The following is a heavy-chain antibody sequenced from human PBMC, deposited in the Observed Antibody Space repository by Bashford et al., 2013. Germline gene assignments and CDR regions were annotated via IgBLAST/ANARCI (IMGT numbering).Heavy chain of an antibody. V-gene: IGHV3-48*03. Sequence: GSLRLSCAASGFTFSSYWMSWVRQAPGKGLEWVSYISSSGSTIYYADSVKGRFTISRDNAKNSLYLQMNSLRAEDTACLYCARDKSGYEYFDYWGQGTLVTVS. CDR3: ARDKSGYEYFDY. J-gene: IGHJ4*02. CDR1: GFTFSSYW. CDR2: ISSSGSTI. D-gene: IGHD5-12*01.